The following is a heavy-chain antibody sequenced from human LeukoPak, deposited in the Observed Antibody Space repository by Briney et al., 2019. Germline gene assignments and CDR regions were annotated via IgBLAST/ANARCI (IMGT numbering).Heavy chain of an antibody. Sequence: SETLSLTCAVYGGSFSGYYWSWIRQPPGKGLEWIGYVFYSGSTNYNPSLKSRVTISVDTSKNQFSLKLSSVTAADTAVYYCARVNYGSGSVGAFDIWGQGTMVTVSS. CDR1: GGSFSGYY. V-gene: IGHV4-59*01. D-gene: IGHD3-10*01. CDR2: VFYSGST. J-gene: IGHJ3*02. CDR3: ARVNYGSGSVGAFDI.